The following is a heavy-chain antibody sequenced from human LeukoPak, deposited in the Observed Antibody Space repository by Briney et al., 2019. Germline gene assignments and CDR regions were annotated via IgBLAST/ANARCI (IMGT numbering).Heavy chain of an antibody. D-gene: IGHD3-16*02. CDR2: ISGSGGST. V-gene: IGHV3-23*01. Sequence: GGSLRLSCAASGFTFSSYAMSWVRQAPGKGLEWVSAISGSGGSTYYADSVKGRFTISRDNSKNTLYLQMNSQRAEDTAVYYCAKYCKTLTFGGVIVAGFDYWGQGTLVTVSS. CDR3: AKYCKTLTFGGVIVAGFDY. J-gene: IGHJ4*02. CDR1: GFTFSSYA.